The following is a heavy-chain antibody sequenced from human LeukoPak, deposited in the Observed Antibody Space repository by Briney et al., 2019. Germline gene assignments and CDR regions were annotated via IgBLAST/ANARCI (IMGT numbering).Heavy chain of an antibody. J-gene: IGHJ2*01. CDR2: IKQDGSEK. D-gene: IGHD1-26*01. Sequence: PGGSLRLSCAASGFTFSSYWMSWVRQAPGKGLEWVANIKQDGSEKYYADSVKGRFTISRDNSKNTLYLQMNSLRAEDTAVYYCAKDSRWEHGTAGYFDLWGRGTLVTVSS. CDR3: AKDSRWEHGTAGYFDL. V-gene: IGHV3-7*01. CDR1: GFTFSSYW.